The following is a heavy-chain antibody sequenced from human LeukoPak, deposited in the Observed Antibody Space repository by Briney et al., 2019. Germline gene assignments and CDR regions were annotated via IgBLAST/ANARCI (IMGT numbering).Heavy chain of an antibody. CDR1: GGPLTSYY. V-gene: IGHV4-59*01. CDR2: IYYIGST. CDR3: ARDRRYSGLDIDAFDI. J-gene: IGHJ3*02. Sequence: SETLSLTCAVSGGPLTSYYWSWIRQPPGKGLEWIGFIYYIGSTNYNPSLKSRVTISVDTSKNQFSLKLSSVTAADTAVYYCARDRRYSGLDIDAFDIWGQGTMVTVSS. D-gene: IGHD6-25*01.